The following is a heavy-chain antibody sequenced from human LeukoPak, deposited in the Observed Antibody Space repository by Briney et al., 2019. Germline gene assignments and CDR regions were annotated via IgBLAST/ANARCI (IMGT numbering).Heavy chain of an antibody. V-gene: IGHV3-21*01. CDR1: GFTFSSYS. J-gene: IGHJ6*03. CDR3: AREENGDFPYYYYYMDV. D-gene: IGHD4-17*01. Sequence: PGGSLRLSCAASGFTFSSYSMNWVRQAPGKGLEWVSSISSSSSYIYYADSVKGRFTFSRDNAKNSLYLQMNSLRAEDTAVYYCAREENGDFPYYYYYMDVWGKGTTVTVSS. CDR2: ISSSSSYI.